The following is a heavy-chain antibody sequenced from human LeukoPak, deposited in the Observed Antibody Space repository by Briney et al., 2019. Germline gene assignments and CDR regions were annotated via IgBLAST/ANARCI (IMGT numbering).Heavy chain of an antibody. V-gene: IGHV3-23*01. D-gene: IGHD2-2*01. CDR3: ASPDIVVVPATP. CDR2: ISGSGGST. Sequence: GGSLRLSCAASGFTFSSYAMSWVRQAPGKGLEWVSAISGSGGSTYYADSVKGRFTISRDNSKNTLYLQMNSLIAEDTAAYYCASPDIVVVPATPWGQGTLVTVSS. J-gene: IGHJ5*02. CDR1: GFTFSSYA.